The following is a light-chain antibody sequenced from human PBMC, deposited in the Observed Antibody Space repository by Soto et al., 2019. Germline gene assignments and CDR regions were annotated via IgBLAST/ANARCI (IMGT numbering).Light chain of an antibody. Sequence: EIVLTQAPCTLSLSPGDRATLSYRESHSLSSNYLAWYQQRPDQAPRLLISAASSRSTGIPDRFSGRGSGTDFTLTIARQEAEDCAVYYGQQYNTSPPRAVGVGTRV. CDR3: QQYNTSPPRA. CDR1: HSLSSNY. V-gene: IGKV3-20*01. J-gene: IGKJ4*01. CDR2: AAS.